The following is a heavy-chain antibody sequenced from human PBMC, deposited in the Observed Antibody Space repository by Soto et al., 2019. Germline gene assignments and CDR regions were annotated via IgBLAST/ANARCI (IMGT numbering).Heavy chain of an antibody. CDR1: GFQFSDHW. D-gene: IGHD2-15*01. J-gene: IGHJ6*02. V-gene: IGHV3-74*01. CDR2: IKSPGTRK. CDR3: AKAGSVVPAVNVLTPRSSSYYYGVDV. Sequence: EAQLVESGGGLVRPGGSLRLACAASGFQFSDHWMEWVRLAPVKGLVWICRIKSPGTRKNYADSVKGRSTISRDNAEDTLYLQMDRMGAEDTAVYYCAKAGSVVPAVNVLTPRSSSYYYGVDVWGQGTTVIVSS.